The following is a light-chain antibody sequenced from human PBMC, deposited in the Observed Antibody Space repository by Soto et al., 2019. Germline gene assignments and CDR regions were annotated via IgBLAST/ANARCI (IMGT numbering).Light chain of an antibody. CDR3: QPWGSGIPVV. CDR1: SGHSSYA. J-gene: IGLJ2*01. CDR2: LNSDGSH. Sequence: QSVLTQSPSASASLGASVKLTWTLSSGHSSYAIAWHQQQPEKGPRYLMKLNSDGSHSKGDGIPDRFSGSSSGAERYLTISSLQSEDEADYYCQPWGSGIPVVFGGGTKVTVL. V-gene: IGLV4-69*01.